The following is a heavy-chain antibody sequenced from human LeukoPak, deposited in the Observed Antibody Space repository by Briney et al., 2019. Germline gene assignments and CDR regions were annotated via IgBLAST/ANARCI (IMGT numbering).Heavy chain of an antibody. V-gene: IGHV4-39*01. CDR2: IYYSGST. J-gene: IGHJ6*02. CDR3: ARHSRGSEYGMDV. D-gene: IGHD3-10*01. Sequence: SETLSLTCTVSGGSISSSSYYWGWIRQPPGKGLEWIGSIYYSGSTYYNPSLKSRVTISVDTSKNQSSLKLSSVTAADTAVYYCARHSRGSEYGMDVWGQGTTITVSS. CDR1: GGSISSSSYY.